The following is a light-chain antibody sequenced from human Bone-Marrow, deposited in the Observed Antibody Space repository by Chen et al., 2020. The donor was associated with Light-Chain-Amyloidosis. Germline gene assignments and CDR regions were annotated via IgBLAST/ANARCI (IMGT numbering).Light chain of an antibody. V-gene: IGLV2-14*03. CDR3: SSYTSSRTLV. J-gene: IGLJ2*01. CDR1: SSDVGGYNH. CDR2: DVS. Sequence: QSALTQPASVSGSPGQSITISCTGTSSDVGGYNHVSWYQQHPGKAPKLMNYDVSKRPSGVSNRFSGSKSGNTASLTISGLQAEDEADYYCSSYTSSRTLVFGGGTKLTVL.